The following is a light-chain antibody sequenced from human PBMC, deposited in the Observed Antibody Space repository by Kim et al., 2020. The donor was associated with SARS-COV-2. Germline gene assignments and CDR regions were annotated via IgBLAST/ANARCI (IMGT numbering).Light chain of an antibody. CDR3: QQSHSTPPEYT. CDR2: AAS. Sequence: VGDRVTITCRASQYIATYLNWYQQKAGEPPKLLIYAASTLQSGVPSRFSGSGSGTDFVLSINNLQPEDFATYYCQQSHSTPPEYTFGQGTKVDIK. J-gene: IGKJ2*01. V-gene: IGKV1-39*01. CDR1: QYIATY.